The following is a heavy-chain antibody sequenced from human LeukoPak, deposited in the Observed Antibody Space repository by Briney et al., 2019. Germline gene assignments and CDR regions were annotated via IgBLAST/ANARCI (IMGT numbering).Heavy chain of an antibody. CDR1: GFTFNSYG. D-gene: IGHD4-17*01. J-gene: IGHJ4*02. V-gene: IGHV3-33*01. CDR2: IWYDGSNK. Sequence: GGSLRLSCAASGFTFNSYGIHRVRQAPGKGLEWVAFIWYDGSNKYYADSAKGGFTTSRDNSKNTLYLKMNSLRAEDTAVYYCARARTTRVFDYWGQGTLVTVSS. CDR3: ARARTTRVFDY.